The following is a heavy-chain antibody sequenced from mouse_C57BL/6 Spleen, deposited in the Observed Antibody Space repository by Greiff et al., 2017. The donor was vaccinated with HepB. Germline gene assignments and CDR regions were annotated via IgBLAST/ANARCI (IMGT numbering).Heavy chain of an antibody. CDR1: GYTFTDYN. J-gene: IGHJ4*01. V-gene: IGHV1-18*01. Sequence: VQLKESGPELVKPGASVKIPCKASGYTFTDYNMDWVKQSHGKSLEWIGDINPNNGGTIYNQKFKGKATLTVDKSSSTAYMELRSLTSEDTAVYYCARLHPTIVTTMDYWGQGTSVTVAS. CDR2: INPNNGGT. D-gene: IGHD2-5*01. CDR3: ARLHPTIVTTMDY.